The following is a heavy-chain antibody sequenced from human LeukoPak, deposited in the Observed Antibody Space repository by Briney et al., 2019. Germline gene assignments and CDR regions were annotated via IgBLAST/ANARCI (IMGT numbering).Heavy chain of an antibody. CDR3: ARVSPMVRGVIKS. Sequence: SETLSLTCTASGYSISSGYYWGWIRQPPGKGLEWIGSIYHSGSTYYNPSLKSRVTISVDTSKNQFSLKLSSVTAADTAVYYCARVSPMVRGVIKSWGQGTLVTVSS. CDR2: IYHSGST. D-gene: IGHD3-10*01. CDR1: GYSISSGYY. V-gene: IGHV4-38-2*02. J-gene: IGHJ4*02.